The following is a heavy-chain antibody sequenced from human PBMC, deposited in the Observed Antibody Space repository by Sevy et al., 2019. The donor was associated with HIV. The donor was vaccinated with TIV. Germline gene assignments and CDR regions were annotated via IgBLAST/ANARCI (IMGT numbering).Heavy chain of an antibody. CDR3: ARDPDYFDISGYFPNAFDI. Sequence: ASVKVSCKASGYTFTGYYLHWVRQAPGQGLAWMGWINPNSGVTNYPQKFQGRVTMTRDTSISTASMELNSLRSDDTAVYYCARDPDYFDISGYFPNAFDIWGQGTMVTVSS. CDR2: INPNSGVT. CDR1: GYTFTGYY. D-gene: IGHD3-22*01. V-gene: IGHV1-2*02. J-gene: IGHJ3*02.